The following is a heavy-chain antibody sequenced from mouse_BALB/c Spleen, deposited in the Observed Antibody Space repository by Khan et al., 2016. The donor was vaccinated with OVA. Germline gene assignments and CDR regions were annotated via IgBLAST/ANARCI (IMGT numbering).Heavy chain of an antibody. J-gene: IGHJ3*01. CDR2: ISPGSGDT. CDR3: ARRNYFGYTFAY. D-gene: IGHD1-2*01. V-gene: IGHV1-77*01. Sequence: QVQLQQSGTELARPGASVNLSCKASGYTFTDFYINWVKQRSGQGLEWIGEISPGSGDTYYNEKFKGKATLTAEKSPSTAYMQLSSLTSEASAVYFCARRNYFGYTFAYWGQGTLVTVSA. CDR1: GYTFTDFY.